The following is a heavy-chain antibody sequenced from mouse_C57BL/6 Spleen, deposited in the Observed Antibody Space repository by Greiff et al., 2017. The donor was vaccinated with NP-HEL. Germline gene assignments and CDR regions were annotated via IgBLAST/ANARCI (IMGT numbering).Heavy chain of an antibody. CDR2: INPNNGGT. CDR1: GYTFTDYY. Sequence: EVKLQESGPELVKPGASVKISCKASGYTFTDYYMNWVKQSHGKSLEWIGDINPNNGGTSSNQKFKGKATLTVDKSSSTAYMALRSLTSEDSAIYYCARTQIYYYGSSYVRVDYWGQGTTLTVSS. V-gene: IGHV1-26*01. D-gene: IGHD1-1*01. CDR3: ARTQIYYYGSSYVRVDY. J-gene: IGHJ2*01.